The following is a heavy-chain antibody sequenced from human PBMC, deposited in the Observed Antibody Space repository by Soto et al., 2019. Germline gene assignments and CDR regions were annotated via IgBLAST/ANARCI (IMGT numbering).Heavy chain of an antibody. V-gene: IGHV5-51*01. CDR2: IYPSDSDV. D-gene: IGHD3-9*01. CDR1: GYYFTNYW. Sequence: PGESLKISCTGSGYYFTNYWIGWVRQMPGKGLEWMGFIYPSDSDVRYSPSFQGQVTISADKSISTAYLQLSSLRASDTAVYYCARGSAPSFYILTGYPDYWGQGTLVTVSS. CDR3: ARGSAPSFYILTGYPDY. J-gene: IGHJ4*02.